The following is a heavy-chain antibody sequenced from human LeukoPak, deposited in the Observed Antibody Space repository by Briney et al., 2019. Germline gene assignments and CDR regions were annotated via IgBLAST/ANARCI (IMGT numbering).Heavy chain of an antibody. J-gene: IGHJ6*03. V-gene: IGHV1-2*02. CDR2: INPNSGGT. CDR3: ARVDIVVVPAARTYYYYYMDV. CDR1: GYTFTGYY. Sequence: ASVKVSCKASGYTFTGYYMHWVRQAPGQGLEWMGWINPNSGGTNYAQKFQGRVTMTRDTSISTAYMELRSLRSDDTAVYYCARVDIVVVPAARTYYYYYMDVWGKGTTVTVSS. D-gene: IGHD2-2*03.